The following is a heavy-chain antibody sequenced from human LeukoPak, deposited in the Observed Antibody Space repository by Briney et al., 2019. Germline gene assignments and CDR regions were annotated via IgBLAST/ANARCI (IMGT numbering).Heavy chain of an antibody. D-gene: IGHD1-26*01. CDR3: ARVIVGAPNKAFDI. CDR2: ISSSGSTI. J-gene: IGHJ3*02. V-gene: IGHV3-48*03. Sequence: GGSLRLSCAASGFTFSSYEMNWVRQAPGKGLEWVSYISSSGSTIYYADSVKGRFTISRDSAKSSPYLQMNSLRAEDTAVYYCARVIVGAPNKAFDIWGQGTMVTVSP. CDR1: GFTFSSYE.